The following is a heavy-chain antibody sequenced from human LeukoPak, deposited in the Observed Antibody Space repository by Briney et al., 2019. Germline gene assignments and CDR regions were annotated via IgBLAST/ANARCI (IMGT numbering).Heavy chain of an antibody. Sequence: PGRSLRLSCAASGFTFSSYGMHWVRQAPGKGLEWVAVISYDGSNKYYADSVKGRFTISRDNSKNTLYLQMNSLRAEDTAVYYCAKVRFRNNQQQLEPWGQGTLVTVSS. D-gene: IGHD6-13*01. CDR3: AKVRFRNNQQQLEP. CDR1: GFTFSSYG. J-gene: IGHJ5*02. CDR2: ISYDGSNK. V-gene: IGHV3-30*18.